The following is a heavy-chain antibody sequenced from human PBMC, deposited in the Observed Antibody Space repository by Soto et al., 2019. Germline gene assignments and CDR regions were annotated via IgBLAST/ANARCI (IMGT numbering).Heavy chain of an antibody. V-gene: IGHV4-4*07. CDR1: GGSISSYH. CDR3: ARAPRSLVWTGYFDY. Sequence: SETLSLTCTVSGGSISSYHLNWIRQSAGKGLEWIGRIDISGSTNYNPSLRSRVTMSVDTSKNQFSLKMNSVTAADTAVYYCARAPRSLVWTGYFDYWGQGTLVTVSS. D-gene: IGHD3-16*01. CDR2: IDISGST. J-gene: IGHJ4*02.